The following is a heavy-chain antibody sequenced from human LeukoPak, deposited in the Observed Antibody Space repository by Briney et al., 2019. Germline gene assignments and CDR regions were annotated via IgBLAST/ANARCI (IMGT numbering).Heavy chain of an antibody. D-gene: IGHD3-3*01. CDR1: GGSISSYH. J-gene: IGHJ4*02. CDR3: ARGDVGYYDFWSGYPRAFDY. Sequence: SETLPLTCTVSGGSISSYHWSWIRQPPGKGLEWIGYIYYSGSTNYNPSLKSRVTISVDTSKNQFSLKLSSVTAADTAVYYCARGDVGYYDFWSGYPRAFDYWGQGTLVTVSS. V-gene: IGHV4-59*01. CDR2: IYYSGST.